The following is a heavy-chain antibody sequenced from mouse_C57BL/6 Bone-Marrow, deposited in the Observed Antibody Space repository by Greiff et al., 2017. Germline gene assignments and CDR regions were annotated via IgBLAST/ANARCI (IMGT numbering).Heavy chain of an antibody. J-gene: IGHJ4*01. Sequence: EVQRVESGGGLVKPGGSLKLSCAASGFTFSSYAMSWVRQTPEKRLEWVATISVGGSYTYYPDNVKGRFTISRDNAKNNLYLQMSHLKSEDTAMYYCAREEEVPYYWGQGTSVTVSS. CDR2: ISVGGSYT. CDR3: AREEEVPYY. D-gene: IGHD2-14*01. V-gene: IGHV5-4*01. CDR1: GFTFSSYA.